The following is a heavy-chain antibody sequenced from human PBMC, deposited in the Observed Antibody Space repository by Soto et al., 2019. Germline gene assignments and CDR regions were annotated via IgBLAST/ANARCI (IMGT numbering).Heavy chain of an antibody. CDR1: GGSISSYY. D-gene: IGHD2-2*01. Sequence: SETLSLTFTGSGGSISSYYWSWIRLAPGKGLEYIGYIYYSDSTNYNPSLESRVSISVDTCKNQFSLKLSSVTAADTAVYYCASFDIVLVPAAHPHCFDIWGQGTMVTVS. V-gene: IGHV4-59*08. CDR3: ASFDIVLVPAAHPHCFDI. J-gene: IGHJ3*02. CDR2: IYYSDST.